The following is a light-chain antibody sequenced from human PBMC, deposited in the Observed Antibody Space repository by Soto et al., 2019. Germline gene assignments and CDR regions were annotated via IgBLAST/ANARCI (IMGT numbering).Light chain of an antibody. J-gene: IGLJ1*01. Sequence: QSALTQPASVSGSPGQSITISCTGTHSDVGSYNFVFWYQQHPGKAPKVIIYEVSERPSGVSDRFSGSKSGNTASLMISGLQAEDEADYYCCSYAGSTTQTYVFGSGTKVNRP. V-gene: IGLV2-23*02. CDR2: EVS. CDR1: HSDVGSYNF. CDR3: CSYAGSTTQTYV.